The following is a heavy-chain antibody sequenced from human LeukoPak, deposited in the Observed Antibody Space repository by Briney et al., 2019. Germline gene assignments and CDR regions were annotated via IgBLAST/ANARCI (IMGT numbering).Heavy chain of an antibody. CDR3: ARDVTPAY. Sequence: TSETLSLTCTVSGGSISSYYWSWIRQPPGKGLEWIGYIYHSGSTNYNPSLKSRVTISVDMSKNRFSLKLSSVTAADTAVYYCARDVTPAYWGQGTLVTVSS. CDR2: IYHSGST. CDR1: GGSISSYY. D-gene: IGHD4-23*01. V-gene: IGHV4-59*01. J-gene: IGHJ4*02.